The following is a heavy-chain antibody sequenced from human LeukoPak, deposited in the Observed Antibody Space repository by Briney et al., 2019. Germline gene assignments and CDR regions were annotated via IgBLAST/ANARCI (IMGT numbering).Heavy chain of an antibody. D-gene: IGHD5-24*01. CDR2: IYYSGST. V-gene: IGHV4-61*01. CDR3: ARGKTQRDGYKLRGTLLDY. CDR1: GYSISSSYY. Sequence: PSETLSLTCAVSGYSISSSYYWSWIRQPPGKGLEWIGYIYYSGSTNYNPSLKSRVTISVDTSKNQFSLKLSSVTAADTAVYYCARGKTQRDGYKLRGTLLDYWGQGTLVTVSS. J-gene: IGHJ4*02.